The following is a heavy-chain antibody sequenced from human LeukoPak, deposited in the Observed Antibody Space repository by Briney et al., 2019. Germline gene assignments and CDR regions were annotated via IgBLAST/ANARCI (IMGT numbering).Heavy chain of an antibody. V-gene: IGHV1-69*06. Sequence: SVKVSCKASGGTFSSYAISWVRQAPGQGLEWMGGIIPIFGTANYAQKFQGRVTITADKSTSTAYMELSRLRSDDTSVYYCAREGYCIGSNCPVPYWGQGTLVTVSS. J-gene: IGHJ4*02. D-gene: IGHD2-15*01. CDR1: GGTFSSYA. CDR2: IIPIFGTA. CDR3: AREGYCIGSNCPVPY.